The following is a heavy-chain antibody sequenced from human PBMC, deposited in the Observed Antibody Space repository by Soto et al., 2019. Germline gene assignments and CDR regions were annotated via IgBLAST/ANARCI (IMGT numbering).Heavy chain of an antibody. V-gene: IGHV4-59*01. Sequence: NPSETLSLTCTVSGGSISDFYWSWIRQPPGKGLEWIGYIYYSGSTNYNPSLKSRVTISVDTSKNQFSLNLRSMSPADTAVYYCARVGGLAASTFDYWGQGTLVTVSS. D-gene: IGHD6-13*01. CDR3: ARVGGLAASTFDY. J-gene: IGHJ4*02. CDR1: GGSISDFY. CDR2: IYYSGST.